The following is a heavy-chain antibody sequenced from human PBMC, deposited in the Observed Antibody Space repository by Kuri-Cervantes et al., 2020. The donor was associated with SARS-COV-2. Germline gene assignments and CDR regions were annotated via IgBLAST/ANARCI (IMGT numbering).Heavy chain of an antibody. Sequence: ASVKVSCKASGYTFTGYYMYWVRQAPGQGLEWMGWINPNRGGTNYAQKFQGWVTMTRDTSSTGYMELSRLRSDDTAVYYCARGMVRGLIQSYYYGMDVWGQGTTVTVSS. D-gene: IGHD3-10*01. V-gene: IGHV1-2*04. CDR2: INPNRGGT. CDR1: GYTFTGYY. CDR3: ARGMVRGLIQSYYYGMDV. J-gene: IGHJ6*02.